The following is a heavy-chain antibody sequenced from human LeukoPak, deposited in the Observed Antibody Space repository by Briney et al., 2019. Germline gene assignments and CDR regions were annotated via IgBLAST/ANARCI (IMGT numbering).Heavy chain of an antibody. D-gene: IGHD3-16*02. CDR1: GFTFDDYG. V-gene: IGHV3-20*04. CDR2: INWNGGST. CDR3: ARDRAITFGGVIGYYYYMDV. Sequence: GGSLRLSCAASGFTFDDYGMSWVRQAPGKGLEWVSGINWNGGSTGYADSVKGRFTISRDNAKNSLYLQMNSLRAEDTALYYCARDRAITFGGVIGYYYYMDVWGKGTTVTVSS. J-gene: IGHJ6*03.